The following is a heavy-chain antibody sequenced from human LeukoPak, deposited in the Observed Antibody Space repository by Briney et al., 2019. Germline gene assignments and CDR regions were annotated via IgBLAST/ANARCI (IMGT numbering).Heavy chain of an antibody. CDR2: ISGSGGSP. CDR3: ARGGSYLSAFDI. Sequence: GGSLRLSCAASGFTFSSSAMSWVRQAPGKGLEWVSSISGSGGSPYYADSVKGRFTISRDNSKNTLYLQMNSLRAEDTAVYYCARGGSYLSAFDIWGQGTMVTVSS. J-gene: IGHJ3*02. D-gene: IGHD1-26*01. CDR1: GFTFSSSA. V-gene: IGHV3-23*01.